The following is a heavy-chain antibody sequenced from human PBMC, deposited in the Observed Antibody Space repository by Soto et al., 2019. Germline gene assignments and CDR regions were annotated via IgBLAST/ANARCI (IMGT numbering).Heavy chain of an antibody. CDR2: IIPILGIA. J-gene: IGHJ6*03. D-gene: IGHD2-15*01. V-gene: IGHV1-69*02. Sequence: ASVKACSKASGGTISSYTIRWVQQAPGQGLEWMGRIIPILGIANYAQKFQGRVTITADKSTSTAYMELSSLRSEDTAVYYCARSIPSYCSGGSCYPYYYYYYMDVWGKGTTVTVSS. CDR3: ARSIPSYCSGGSCYPYYYYYYMDV. CDR1: GGTISSYT.